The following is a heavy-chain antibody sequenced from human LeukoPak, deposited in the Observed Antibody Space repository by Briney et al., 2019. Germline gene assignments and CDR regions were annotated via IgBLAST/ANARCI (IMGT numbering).Heavy chain of an antibody. CDR1: GYTLSEVS. CDR2: FDPEDAET. V-gene: IGHV1-24*01. CDR3: ATDNKGMWSPPGWDGQ. J-gene: IGHJ4*02. D-gene: IGHD1-26*01. Sequence: ASVKVSCKVSGYTLSEVSIHWVRQAPGKGLEWMGGFDPEDAETIYAQKFQGRVTMTEDTSTDTAYMYLSSLRSEDTAVYYCATDNKGMWSPPGWDGQWGQGTLVTVSS.